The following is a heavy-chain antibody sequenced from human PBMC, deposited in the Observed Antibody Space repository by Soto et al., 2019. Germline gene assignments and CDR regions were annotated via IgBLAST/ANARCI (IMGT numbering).Heavy chain of an antibody. Sequence: LTLSCAASGLTFNRAGMHWVRQAPGKGLEWVALIIDDRNITYYADSVEGRFTISRDNSKDTLYLQMNRLRAEDTAVYYCAKDKGNRYFDYWGRGILVTVSS. J-gene: IGHJ4*02. CDR1: GLTFNRAG. CDR3: AKDKGNRYFDY. CDR2: IIDDRNIT. V-gene: IGHV3-30*18.